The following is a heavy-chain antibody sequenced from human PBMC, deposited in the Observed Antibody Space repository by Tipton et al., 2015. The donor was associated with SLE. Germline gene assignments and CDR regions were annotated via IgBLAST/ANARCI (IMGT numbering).Heavy chain of an antibody. CDR3: ARASTPNSYDCSGFYLSFYFDD. Sequence: TLSLTCAVYGGSFSGYYWSWIRQPPGKGLEWIGEINHSGSTNYNPSLKSRVTISVDTSKNQFSLKLSSVTAADTAVYYCARASTPNSYDCSGFYLSFYFDDWGQGTQVTVSS. CDR2: INHSGST. J-gene: IGHJ4*02. V-gene: IGHV4-34*01. CDR1: GGSFSGYY. D-gene: IGHD3-22*01.